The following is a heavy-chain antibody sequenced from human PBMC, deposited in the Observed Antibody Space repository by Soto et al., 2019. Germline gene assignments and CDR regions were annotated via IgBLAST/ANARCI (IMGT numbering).Heavy chain of an antibody. CDR1: GFSVSNNY. J-gene: IGHJ3*02. V-gene: IGHV3-53*01. Sequence: GESLKISCVVSGFSVSNNYMTWVRQAPGKGLEWVSVLHSGGDTYYADSVKGRFTISRDNSKNMLYLQMNSLRGDDTAVYYCARGYYYDGRRSPAGAFDIWGQGTMVTVS. D-gene: IGHD3-22*01. CDR2: LHSGGDT. CDR3: ARGYYYDGRRSPAGAFDI.